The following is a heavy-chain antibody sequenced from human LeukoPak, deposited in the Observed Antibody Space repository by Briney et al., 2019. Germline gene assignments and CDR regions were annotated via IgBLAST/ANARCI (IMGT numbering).Heavy chain of an antibody. Sequence: GRSLRLSCAASGFTFSHYAMHWVRQAPGKGLEWVAVISFDGTNKFYADSVKGRFTISRDNSKNALYLQMNSLRAEDTAVYYCAKDASRTSGWYYFDHWGQGTLVTVSS. CDR2: ISFDGTNK. J-gene: IGHJ4*02. CDR1: GFTFSHYA. D-gene: IGHD6-19*01. V-gene: IGHV3-30*18. CDR3: AKDASRTSGWYYFDH.